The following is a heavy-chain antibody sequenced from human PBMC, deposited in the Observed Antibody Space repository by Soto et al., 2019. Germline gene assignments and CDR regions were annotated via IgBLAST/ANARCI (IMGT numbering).Heavy chain of an antibody. V-gene: IGHV3-23*01. J-gene: IGHJ4*02. CDR1: GFTFSSYA. D-gene: IGHD3-3*01. CDR2: ISGSGGST. Sequence: GGSLRLSCAASGFTFSSYAMSWVRQAPGKGLEWVSAISGSGGSTYYADSVKGRFTISRDNSKNTLYLQMNSLRAEDTAVYYFAKDPYYDFWSGYRLFDYWGQGTLVTVSS. CDR3: AKDPYYDFWSGYRLFDY.